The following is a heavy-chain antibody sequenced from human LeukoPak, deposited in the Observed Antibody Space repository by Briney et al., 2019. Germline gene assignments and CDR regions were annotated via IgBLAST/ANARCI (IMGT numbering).Heavy chain of an antibody. CDR3: ARQTSRPYYYGSGSFFDH. J-gene: IGHJ4*02. CDR1: GGSFSGYY. D-gene: IGHD3-10*01. CDR2: INHSGST. Sequence: SETLSLTCAVYGGSFSGYYWSWIRQPPGKGLEWIGEINHSGSTNYNPSLKSRVTISVDTSKNQFSLKLSSVTAADTAVYYCARQTSRPYYYGSGSFFDHWGQGTLVTVSS. V-gene: IGHV4-34*01.